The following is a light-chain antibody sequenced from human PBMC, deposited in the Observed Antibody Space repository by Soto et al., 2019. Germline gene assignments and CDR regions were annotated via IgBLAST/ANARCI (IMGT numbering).Light chain of an antibody. CDR3: QQYEGNWWK. J-gene: IGKJ1*01. V-gene: IGKV1-5*03. Sequence: DIQMTQSPSTLSASVGDRVVITCRASQTVSTWLAWYQQKPGKAPKLLISKVSTLESGVPPRFSGSGSGTEFNLSISSLQPEYFSTYYCQQYEGNWWKFGQGNTV. CDR2: KVS. CDR1: QTVSTW.